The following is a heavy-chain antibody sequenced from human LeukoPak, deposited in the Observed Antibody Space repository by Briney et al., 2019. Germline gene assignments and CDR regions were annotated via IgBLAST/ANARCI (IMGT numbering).Heavy chain of an antibody. CDR1: GGSISSSNW. CDR3: ARSPNYYGSVSYWYFDV. D-gene: IGHD3-10*01. J-gene: IGHJ2*01. V-gene: IGHV4-4*02. Sequence: PSGTLSLTCAVSGGSISSSNWWSWVRQPPGKGLEWIGEIYHSGSTNYNPSLKSRVTISVDTSKSQFSLKLSSVTAADTAVYYCARSPNYYGSVSYWYFDVWGRGTLVTVSS. CDR2: IYHSGST.